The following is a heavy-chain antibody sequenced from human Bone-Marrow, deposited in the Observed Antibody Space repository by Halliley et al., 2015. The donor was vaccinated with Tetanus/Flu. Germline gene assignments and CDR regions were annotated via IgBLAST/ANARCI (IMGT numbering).Heavy chain of an antibody. CDR3: AREPRCGDIGY. Sequence: SLRLSCAASGFTFSSYTMHWVRQAPGKGLEYVSAISNGRGRRYYVDSVKGRFTVSRDNSKHTLYLQMGSLRAEDMAVYYCAREPRCGDIGYWGQGTLVTVSP. J-gene: IGHJ4*02. CDR1: GFTFSSYT. V-gene: IGHV3-64*02. D-gene: IGHD2-15*01. CDR2: ISNGRGRR.